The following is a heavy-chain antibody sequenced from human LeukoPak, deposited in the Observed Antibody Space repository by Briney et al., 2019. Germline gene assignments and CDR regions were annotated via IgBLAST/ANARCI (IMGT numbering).Heavy chain of an antibody. CDR2: ISGSGGST. D-gene: IGHD3-3*01. CDR1: GFTFSSYA. V-gene: IGHV3-23*01. J-gene: IGHJ4*02. Sequence: GGSLRLTCAASGFTFSSYAMSWVRQPPGKGLEWVSAISGSGGSTYYADSVKGRFTISRDNSKNTLYLQMNSLRAEDTAVYYCACKSGFLEWLFDYWGQGTLVTVSS. CDR3: ACKSGFLEWLFDY.